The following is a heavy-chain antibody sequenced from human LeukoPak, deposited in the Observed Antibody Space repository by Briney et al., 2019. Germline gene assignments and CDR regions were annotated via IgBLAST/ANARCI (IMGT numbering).Heavy chain of an antibody. Sequence: PGRSLRLSCAASGFTFSNYAMHWVRQAPGKGLEWVAVISYDGSKKDYADSVKGRFTISRDNSKNTLYLQMNSLRAEDTAVYYCLRGAWGRIDYWGQGTLVTVSS. J-gene: IGHJ4*02. D-gene: IGHD3-16*01. CDR1: GFTFSNYA. CDR2: ISYDGSKK. CDR3: LRGAWGRIDY. V-gene: IGHV3-30*04.